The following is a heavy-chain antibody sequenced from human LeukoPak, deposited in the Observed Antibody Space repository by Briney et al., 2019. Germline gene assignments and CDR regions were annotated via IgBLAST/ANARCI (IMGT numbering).Heavy chain of an antibody. D-gene: IGHD2-2*01. CDR2: IYYSGST. CDR3: AQEMVPAAMTGEFDR. Sequence: SETLSLTRTVSGGSISSGDYYWSWIRQPPGKGLDLIAYIYYSGSTYYKPSLKSRVTISVDTSKNHSSLKLSSVTAADTAVYYCAQEMVPAAMTGEFDRWGQGTLVTVFS. J-gene: IGHJ5*02. CDR1: GGSISSGDYY. V-gene: IGHV4-30-4*08.